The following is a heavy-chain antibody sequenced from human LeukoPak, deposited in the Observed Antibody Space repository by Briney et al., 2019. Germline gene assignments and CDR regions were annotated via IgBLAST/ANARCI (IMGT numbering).Heavy chain of an antibody. Sequence: ETLSLTCAVSGGSISSSNWWSWVRQPPGKGXXXXXXXXXXXXXXXXXSLKSRVTISVDKSKNQFSLKLSSVTAADTAVYYCATRVEGRHYDYVWGSYRSPYAGGYFDYWGQGTLVTVSS. V-gene: IGHV4-4*02. CDR1: GGSISSSNW. CDR2: XXXXXXX. J-gene: IGHJ4*02. D-gene: IGHD3-16*02. CDR3: ATRVEGRHYDYVWGSYRSPYAGGYFDY.